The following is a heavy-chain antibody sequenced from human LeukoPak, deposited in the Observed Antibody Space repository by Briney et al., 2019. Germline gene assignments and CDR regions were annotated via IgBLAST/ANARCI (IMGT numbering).Heavy chain of an antibody. CDR3: ARMYSGYDLRGFDY. Sequence: SETLSLTCTVSGGSISSSSYYWGWIRQPPGKGLEWIGRIYYSGSTYYNPSLKSRVTISVDTSKNQFSLKLSSVTAADTAVYYCARMYSGYDLRGFDYWGQGTLVTVSS. J-gene: IGHJ4*02. V-gene: IGHV4-39*07. CDR1: GGSISSSSYY. D-gene: IGHD5-12*01. CDR2: IYYSGST.